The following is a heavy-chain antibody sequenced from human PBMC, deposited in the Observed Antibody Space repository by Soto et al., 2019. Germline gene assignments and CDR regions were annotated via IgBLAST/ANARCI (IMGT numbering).Heavy chain of an antibody. Sequence: GEPLKISCAASGGSFSNYGIHWVRQAPGKGLEWVSVIYSGGSTYYADSVKGRFTISRDNSKNTLYLQMNSLRAEDTAVYYWAKNGLSNRKSPYDPRAQCPQASVTS. D-gene: IGHD2-8*01. J-gene: IGHJ5*02. V-gene: IGHV3-NL1*01. CDR1: GGSFSNYG. CDR3: AKNGLSNRKSPYDP. CDR2: IYSGGST.